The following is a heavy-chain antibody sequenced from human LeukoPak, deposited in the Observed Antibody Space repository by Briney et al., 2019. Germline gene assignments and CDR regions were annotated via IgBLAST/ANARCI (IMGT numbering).Heavy chain of an antibody. Sequence: SETLSLTCTVSGVSINTYFWSWIRQPPGKGLEWIGYIYYSGITNYNPSLKSRVFISVDTSKNQFSLKLSSVTAADTAVCYCARFIGYSSGWFEFWGQGTLVTVSS. CDR1: GVSINTYF. D-gene: IGHD6-19*01. V-gene: IGHV4-59*01. CDR2: IYYSGIT. CDR3: ARFIGYSSGWFEF. J-gene: IGHJ4*02.